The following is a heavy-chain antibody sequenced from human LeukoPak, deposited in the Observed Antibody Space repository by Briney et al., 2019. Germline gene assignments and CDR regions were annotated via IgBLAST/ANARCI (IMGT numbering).Heavy chain of an antibody. CDR2: IKQDGSEK. CDR1: GFTFSSYW. CDR3: ARSRASVAARPMQAFDI. V-gene: IGHV3-7*01. D-gene: IGHD6-6*01. Sequence: GGSLRLSCAASGFTFSSYWMSWVRQAPGKGLEWVANIKQDGSEKYYEDSVKGRFTISRDNAKNSLYLQMNSLRAEDTAVYYCARSRASVAARPMQAFDIWGQGTMVTVSS. J-gene: IGHJ3*02.